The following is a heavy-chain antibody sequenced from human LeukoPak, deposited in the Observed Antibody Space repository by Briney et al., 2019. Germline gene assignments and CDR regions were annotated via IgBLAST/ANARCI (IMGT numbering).Heavy chain of an antibody. V-gene: IGHV3-7*01. J-gene: IGHJ6*02. Sequence: PGGSLRLSCPASGFTFSNYWMHWVRQAPGKGLEWVANIKQDGSEIYYVGSVKGRFTISRDNAKNSLYLQMNSLRAEDKAVYYCARSLDVWGQGTTVTVSS. CDR3: ARSLDV. CDR2: IKQDGSEI. CDR1: GFTFSNYW.